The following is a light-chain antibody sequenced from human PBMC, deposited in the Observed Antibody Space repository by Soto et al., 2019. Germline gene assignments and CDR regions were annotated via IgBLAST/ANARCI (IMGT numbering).Light chain of an antibody. J-gene: IGKJ5*01. CDR3: QQAKSFPIT. V-gene: IGKV1-12*01. CDR2: DAS. CDR1: QSVSSW. Sequence: DIEMTQSPGAMAEYVGDRVTIPCWASQSVSSWVAWYQQIQGKAPKLLIYDASILQTGVPSRFSGSGSGTDLTITINSLQPEDCETYYGQQAKSFPITFGQGTRLEI.